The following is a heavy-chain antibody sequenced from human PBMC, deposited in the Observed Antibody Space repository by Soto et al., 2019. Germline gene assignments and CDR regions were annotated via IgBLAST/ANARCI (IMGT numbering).Heavy chain of an antibody. CDR2: VSANGQGI. CDR1: GFTFSSSA. D-gene: IGHD2-2*01. CDR3: AKDRHNARDYFHN. Sequence: GGSLRLSCAASGFTFSSSAISLVRQAPGKGLEWVSAVSANGQGIYYADSVRGRFTISRDNSKNTVFLHMDSLSAEDTAVYYWAKDRHNARDYFHNWCQGAVVAVSS. J-gene: IGHJ4*02. V-gene: IGHV3-23*01.